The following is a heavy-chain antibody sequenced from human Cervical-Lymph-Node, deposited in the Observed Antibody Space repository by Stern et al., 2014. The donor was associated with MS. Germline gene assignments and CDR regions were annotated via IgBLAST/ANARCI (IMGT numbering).Heavy chain of an antibody. J-gene: IGHJ6*02. CDR2: ISETSTTI. Sequence: EVQLEESGGGLVQPGGSLRLSCAASEFTFSLYSMNWVRQAPGKGLEWISYISETSTTIYQADPVKGRFTISRDNAKNSLYLQMNSLRDEDTAVYYCARDSAPWARHSGMDVWGQGTTVTVSS. D-gene: IGHD3-10*01. CDR3: ARDSAPWARHSGMDV. V-gene: IGHV3-48*02. CDR1: EFTFSLYS.